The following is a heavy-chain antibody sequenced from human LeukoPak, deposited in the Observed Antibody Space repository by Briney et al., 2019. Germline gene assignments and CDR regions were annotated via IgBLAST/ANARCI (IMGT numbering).Heavy chain of an antibody. CDR1: GGSISSYY. Sequence: SGTLSLTCTVSGGSISSYYWSWIRQPAGKGLEWIGEINHSGSTNYNPSLKSRVTISVDTSKNQFSLKLSSVTAADTAVYYCARGRVIVVVTAFDIWGQGTMVTVSS. D-gene: IGHD3-22*01. J-gene: IGHJ3*02. CDR3: ARGRVIVVVTAFDI. V-gene: IGHV4-34*01. CDR2: INHSGST.